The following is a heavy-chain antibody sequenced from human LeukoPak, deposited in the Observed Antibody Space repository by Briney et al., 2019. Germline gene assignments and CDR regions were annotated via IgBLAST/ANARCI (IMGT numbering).Heavy chain of an antibody. Sequence: PSETLSLTCAVYGGSFSGYYWSWVRQAPGKGLEWVSAISGSGGSTYYADSVKGRFTISRDNSKNTLYLQMNSLRAEDTAVYYCAKGQTRSGSYPGGVDFDYWGQGTLVTVSS. D-gene: IGHD1-26*01. CDR1: GGSFSGYY. CDR3: AKGQTRSGSYPGGVDFDY. V-gene: IGHV3-23*01. J-gene: IGHJ4*02. CDR2: ISGSGGST.